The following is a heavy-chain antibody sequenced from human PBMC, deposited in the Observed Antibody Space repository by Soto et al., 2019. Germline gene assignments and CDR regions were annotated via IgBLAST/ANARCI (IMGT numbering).Heavy chain of an antibody. CDR2: ISAYNGNT. D-gene: IGHD6-13*01. V-gene: IGHV1-18*01. CDR1: GYTFTSYG. J-gene: IGHJ6*02. CDR3: AGARPAAGTDYYGMDV. Sequence: ASVKVSCKASGYTFTSYGISWVRQAPGQGIEWMGWISAYNGNTNYAQKLQGRVTMTTDTSTSTAYMELRSLRSDDTAVYYCAGARPAAGTDYYGMDVWGQGTTVTVSS.